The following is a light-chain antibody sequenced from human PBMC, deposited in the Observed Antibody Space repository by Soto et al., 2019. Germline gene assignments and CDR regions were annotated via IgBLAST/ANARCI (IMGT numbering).Light chain of an antibody. CDR3: QQYLRWPLT. J-gene: IGKJ4*01. Sequence: EVVRTQCPATLSVYPGERATLSCRASQSISDNLAWSQQKPGQAPRLLIYGASTRATGTPARFSGSGSGTEFTLTISSLQSGDFAVYYCQQYLRWPLTFGGRTKADIK. V-gene: IGKV3-15*01. CDR2: GAS. CDR1: QSISDN.